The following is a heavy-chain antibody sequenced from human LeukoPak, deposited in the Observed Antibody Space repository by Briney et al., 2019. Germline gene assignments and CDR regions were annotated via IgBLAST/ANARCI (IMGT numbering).Heavy chain of an antibody. CDR1: GFTVSRNY. CDR2: ISYDGSNK. V-gene: IGHV3-30-3*01. D-gene: IGHD3-10*01. CDR3: AGSMVRGVMLGSEGGAFDY. Sequence: AGGSLRLSCAASGFTVSRNYMSWVRQAPGKGLEWVAVISYDGSNKYYADSVKGRFTISRDNSKNTLYLQMNSLRAEDTAVYYCAGSMVRGVMLGSEGGAFDYWGQGTLVTVSS. J-gene: IGHJ4*02.